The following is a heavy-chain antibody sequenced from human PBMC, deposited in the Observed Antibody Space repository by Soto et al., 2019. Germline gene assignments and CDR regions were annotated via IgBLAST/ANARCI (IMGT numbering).Heavy chain of an antibody. D-gene: IGHD3-3*01. J-gene: IGHJ3*02. CDR1: GGSSSGYY. V-gene: IGHV4-4*07. Sequence: LSLTCTVPGGSSSGYYWSWIRQPAGKGLEWMGRIYTSECTTYNPSIKRRVTMAVDTSKRFFTLKLNSVTAADTAVYYCAREAWIFDYSADAVDIWGQGTMVTVSS. CDR2: IYTSECT. CDR3: AREAWIFDYSADAVDI.